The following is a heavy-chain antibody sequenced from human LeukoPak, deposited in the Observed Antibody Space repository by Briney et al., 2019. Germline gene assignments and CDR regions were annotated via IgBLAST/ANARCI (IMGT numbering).Heavy chain of an antibody. Sequence: PGGSLRLSCAASGFTFSSYSVNWVRQAPGKGLEWVSSISSSSSYIYYADSVKGRFTISRDNAKNSLYLQMNSLRAEDTAVYYCARSLVVATHYYYGMDVWGQGTTVTVSS. J-gene: IGHJ6*02. V-gene: IGHV3-21*01. CDR1: GFTFSSYS. CDR3: ARSLVVATHYYYGMDV. CDR2: ISSSSSYI. D-gene: IGHD3-22*01.